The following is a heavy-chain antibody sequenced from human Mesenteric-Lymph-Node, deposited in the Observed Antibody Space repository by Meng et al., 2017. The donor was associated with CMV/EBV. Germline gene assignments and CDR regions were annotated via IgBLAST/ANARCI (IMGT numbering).Heavy chain of an antibody. CDR3: ARGPEWELDDY. V-gene: IGHV1-3*01. D-gene: IGHD1-26*01. Sequence: SCKASGYTFTSYDINWVRQATGQGLEWMGWINAANGNTRYSQKFQGRVTITGDTSASTGSIELSSLTSEDTAVYYCARGPEWELDDYWGQGTLVTVSS. J-gene: IGHJ4*02. CDR1: GYTFTSYD. CDR2: INAANGNT.